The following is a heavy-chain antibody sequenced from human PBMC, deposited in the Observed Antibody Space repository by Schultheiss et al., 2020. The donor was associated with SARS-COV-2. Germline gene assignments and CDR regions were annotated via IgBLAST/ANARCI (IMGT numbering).Heavy chain of an antibody. V-gene: IGHV4-59*08. CDR3: AGRYDAFDY. Sequence: SETLSLTCTVSGGSISGYYWNWIRQPPGKGLEWIGYIFYGGSTNYNPALKSRVTISVDTSKNQFSLKLSSVTAADTAVYYCAGRYDAFDYWGQGTLVTVSS. CDR1: GGSISGYY. J-gene: IGHJ4*02. D-gene: IGHD3-22*01. CDR2: IFYGGST.